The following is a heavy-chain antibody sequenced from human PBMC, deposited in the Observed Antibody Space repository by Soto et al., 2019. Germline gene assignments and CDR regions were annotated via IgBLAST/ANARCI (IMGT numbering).Heavy chain of an antibody. CDR2: ISYDGSNK. D-gene: IGHD3-22*01. CDR3: ATQGRYYDSSGYWYYFDY. J-gene: IGHJ4*02. V-gene: IGHV3-30*03. CDR1: GFTFSSYG. Sequence: GGSLRLSCAASGFTFSSYGMHWVRQAPCKGLEWVAVISYDGSNKYYADSVKGRFTISRDNSKNTLYLQMNSLRAEDTAVYYCATQGRYYDSSGYWYYFDYWGQGTLVTVSS.